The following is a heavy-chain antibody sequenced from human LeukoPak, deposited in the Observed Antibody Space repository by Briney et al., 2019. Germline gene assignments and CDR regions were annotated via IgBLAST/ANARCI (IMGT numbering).Heavy chain of an antibody. Sequence: ASVKVSCKTSGYTFTGYYVHWVRQAPGQGLEWMGGIIPIFGTANYAQKFQGRVTITTDESTSTAYMELSSLRSEDTAVYYCARSFGVVIFDYYYMDVWGKGTTVTVSS. D-gene: IGHD3-3*01. V-gene: IGHV1-69*05. CDR2: IIPIFGTA. CDR3: ARSFGVVIFDYYYMDV. CDR1: GYTFTGYY. J-gene: IGHJ6*03.